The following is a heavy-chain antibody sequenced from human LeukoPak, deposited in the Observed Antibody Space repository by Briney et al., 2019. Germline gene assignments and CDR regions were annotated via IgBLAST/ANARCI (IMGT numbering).Heavy chain of an antibody. V-gene: IGHV4-39*01. D-gene: IGHD6-13*01. CDR3: ARFPYSSSWDYRFDP. CDR2: IYYSGST. J-gene: IGHJ5*02. CDR1: GGSIISSSYY. Sequence: PSETLSLTCTVSGGSIISSSYYWGWIRQPPGKGLEWIGSIYYSGSTYYNPSLKSRVTISVDTSKNQFSLKLSSVTAADTAVYYCARFPYSSSWDYRFDPWGQGTLVTVSS.